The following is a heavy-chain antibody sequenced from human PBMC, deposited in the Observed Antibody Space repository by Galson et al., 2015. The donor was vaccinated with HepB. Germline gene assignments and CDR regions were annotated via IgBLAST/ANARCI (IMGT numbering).Heavy chain of an antibody. D-gene: IGHD3-9*01. Sequence: SLRLSCAASGFTFSSYWMSWVRQAPGKGLEWVANIKQDGSEKYYVDSVKGRFTISRDNAKNSLYLQMNSLRAEDTAVYYCAREGHYFDWFRFDPWGQGTLVTVSS. V-gene: IGHV3-7*03. CDR3: AREGHYFDWFRFDP. J-gene: IGHJ5*02. CDR1: GFTFSSYW. CDR2: IKQDGSEK.